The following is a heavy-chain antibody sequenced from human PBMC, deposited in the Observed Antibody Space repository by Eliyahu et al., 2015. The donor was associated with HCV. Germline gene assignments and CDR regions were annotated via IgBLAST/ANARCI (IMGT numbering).Heavy chain of an antibody. CDR1: GGSISSSHYX. CDR3: ATTPYSSNWYGGDY. V-gene: IGHV4-39*01. J-gene: IGHJ4*02. D-gene: IGHD6-13*01. Sequence: QLQLQESGPGLVKPSETLSLTCTVSGGSISSSHYXWGWFRRPPGKGLEWVGSVSYSGSTGYNPSLTSRASIPLDTSTNQFSLQLNSVTAADTAVYYCATTPYSSNWYGGDYWGQGTLVTVSS. CDR2: VSYSGST.